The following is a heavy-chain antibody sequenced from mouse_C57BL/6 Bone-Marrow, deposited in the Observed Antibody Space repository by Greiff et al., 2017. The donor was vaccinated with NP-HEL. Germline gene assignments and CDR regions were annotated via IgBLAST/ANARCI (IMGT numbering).Heavy chain of an antibody. D-gene: IGHD2-5*01. J-gene: IGHJ3*01. CDR2: IDPENGDT. CDR3: TVYYSRAWFAY. V-gene: IGHV14-4*01. Sequence: VQLQQSGAELVRPGASVKLSCTASGFNIKDDYMHWVKQRPEQGLEWIGWIDPENGDTEYASKFQGKATITADTSSNTAYLQLSSLTSEDTAVYYCTVYYSRAWFAYGGQGTLVTVSA. CDR1: GFNIKDDY.